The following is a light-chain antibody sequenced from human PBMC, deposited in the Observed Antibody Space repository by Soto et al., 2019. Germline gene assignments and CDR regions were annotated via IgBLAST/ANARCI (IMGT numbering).Light chain of an antibody. CDR1: LCIANY. V-gene: IGKV1-27*01. CDR2: GAS. CDR3: QKYNSARWT. Sequence: DIQVTQSPASLSATERDRVTISCRASLCIANYVVWYQQRPGKVPKLLIYGASSLLSGVPSRFSGSGSGTDFTLTISSLQPEDVGTYYCQKYNSARWTFGQGTKVDI. J-gene: IGKJ1*01.